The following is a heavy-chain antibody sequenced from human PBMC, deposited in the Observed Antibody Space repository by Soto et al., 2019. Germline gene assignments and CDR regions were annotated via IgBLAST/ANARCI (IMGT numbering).Heavy chain of an antibody. CDR1: GGSISSGDSY. V-gene: IGHV4-30-4*01. D-gene: IGHD3-16*01. CDR3: AREGAASHSYYYGTDV. Sequence: SEALSLTCTVSGGSISSGDSYWSWIRQSPGKGLEWIGYIYHSGSTYYKSSFRGRVTISVDTSKNQFSLNLNSVTAADTAVYFXAREGAASHSYYYGTDVWGQGTTVTVSS. CDR2: IYHSGST. J-gene: IGHJ6*01.